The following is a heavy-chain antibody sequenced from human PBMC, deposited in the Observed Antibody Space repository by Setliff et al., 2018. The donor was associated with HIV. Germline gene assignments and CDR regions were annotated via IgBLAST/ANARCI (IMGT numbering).Heavy chain of an antibody. V-gene: IGHV1-3*01. D-gene: IGHD5-18*01. J-gene: IGHJ6*02. CDR1: GYTFSNHT. CDR2: LNAGYGNT. Sequence: ASVKVSCKASGYTFSNHTIHWVRQAPGKRPEWMGWLNAGYGNTKYSQKLQGRVTITRDISASTAYMELSSLRSEDTAVYYCASNSYGYRTRYGMDVWGQGTTVTVS. CDR3: ASNSYGYRTRYGMDV.